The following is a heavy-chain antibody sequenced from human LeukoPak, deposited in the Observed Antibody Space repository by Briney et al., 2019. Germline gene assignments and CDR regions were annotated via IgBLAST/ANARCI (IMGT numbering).Heavy chain of an antibody. J-gene: IGHJ6*04. CDR1: GYTFTGYY. CDR2: INPNSGGT. Sequence: ASVKVSCKASGYTFTGYYMHWLRQAPGQGLEWMGWINPNSGGTNYAQKFQGRVTMTRDTSISTAYMELSRLRSDDTAVYYCAGLIDCSGGSCYTELPLDVWGKGTTVTVSS. CDR3: AGLIDCSGGSCYTELPLDV. V-gene: IGHV1-2*02. D-gene: IGHD2-15*01.